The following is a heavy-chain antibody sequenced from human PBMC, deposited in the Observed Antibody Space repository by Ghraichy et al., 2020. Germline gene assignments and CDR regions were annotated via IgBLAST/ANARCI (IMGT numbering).Heavy chain of an antibody. CDR1: GFTFSSYG. V-gene: IGHV3-30-3*01. CDR2: ICYDGSNK. D-gene: IGHD2-15*01. Sequence: GGSLRLSCAASGFTFSSYGMHWVRQAPGKGLEWVAVICYDGSNKYYAETVKGRFTISRDNSKNTLYLQMNSLRAEDTAVYYCARAGSTYCSLSQTLFETGMRVCSNVTKVTVTA. J-gene: IGHJ6*04. CDR3: ARAGSTYCSLSQTLFETGMRV.